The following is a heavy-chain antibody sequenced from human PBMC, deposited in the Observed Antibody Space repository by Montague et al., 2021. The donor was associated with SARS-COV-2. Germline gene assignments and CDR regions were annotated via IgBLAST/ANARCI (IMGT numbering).Heavy chain of an antibody. V-gene: IGHV6-1*01. D-gene: IGHD4-17*01. CDR2: TYYRSKWYH. Sequence: CAISGDSVSSNTATWNWIRQSPSRGLEWLGRTYYRSKWYHDYAISLKSRITINPDTSKNQFSLQLSPVTAADTAVYYCARGKTVTTFYYYYYGMDVWGQGTTVTVSS. J-gene: IGHJ6*02. CDR1: GDSVSSNTAT. CDR3: ARGKTVTTFYYYYYGMDV.